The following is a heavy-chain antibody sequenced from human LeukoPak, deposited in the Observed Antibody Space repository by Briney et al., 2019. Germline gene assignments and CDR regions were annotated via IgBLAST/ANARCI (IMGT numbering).Heavy chain of an antibody. CDR3: ARAGPAYYYDSSADAFDI. CDR2: IYSGGST. CDR1: GFTVSSNY. D-gene: IGHD3-22*01. V-gene: IGHV3-66*01. Sequence: GGSLRLSCAASGFTVSSNYMSWVRQAPGKGLEWVSVIYSGGSTYYADSVKGRFTISRDNSKNTLYLQMNSLRAEDTAVYYCARAGPAYYYDSSADAFDIWGQGTMVTVSS. J-gene: IGHJ3*02.